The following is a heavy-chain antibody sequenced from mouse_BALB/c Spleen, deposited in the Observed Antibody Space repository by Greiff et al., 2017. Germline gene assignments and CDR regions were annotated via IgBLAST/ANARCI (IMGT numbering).Heavy chain of an antibody. D-gene: IGHD2-14*01. CDR1: GYSITSDYA. V-gene: IGHV3-2*02. J-gene: IGHJ3*01. CDR3: ARSYRYDGWFAY. CDR2: ISYSGST. Sequence: VQLQQSGPGLVKPSQSLSLICTVTGYSITSDYAWNWIRQFPGNKLEWMGYISYSGSTSYNPSLKSRISITRDTSKNQFFLQLNSVTTEDTATYYCARSYRYDGWFAYWGQGTLVTVSA.